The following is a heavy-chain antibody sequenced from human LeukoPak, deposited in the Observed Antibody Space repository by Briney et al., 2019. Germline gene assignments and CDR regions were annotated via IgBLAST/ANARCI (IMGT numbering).Heavy chain of an antibody. Sequence: ASVKVSCKASGYTFTSYYMHWVRQAPGQGLEWMGIINPSGGSTSYAQKFQGRVTMTRDMSTSTVYMELSSLRSEDTAVYYCAKDGGSLGELRDWGQGTLVTVSS. V-gene: IGHV1-46*01. CDR2: INPSGGST. CDR1: GYTFTSYY. J-gene: IGHJ4*02. D-gene: IGHD1-26*01. CDR3: AKDGGSLGELRD.